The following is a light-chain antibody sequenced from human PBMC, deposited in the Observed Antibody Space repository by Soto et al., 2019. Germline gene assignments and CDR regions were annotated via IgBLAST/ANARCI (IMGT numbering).Light chain of an antibody. J-gene: IGLJ3*02. CDR1: NIGSKS. CDR2: DDS. CDR3: QVWDSSSDHPV. Sequence: SYDLTQPPSVSVAPGQTARITCGGTNIGSKSVHWYQQKPGQAPVLVVYDDSDRPSGIPERFSGSNSGNTATLTISRVEAGDEADYYCQVWDSSSDHPVFGGGTKLTVL. V-gene: IGLV3-21*02.